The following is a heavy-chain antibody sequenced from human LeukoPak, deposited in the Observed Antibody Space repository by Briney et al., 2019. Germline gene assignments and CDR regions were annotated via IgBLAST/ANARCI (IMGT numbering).Heavy chain of an antibody. CDR1: GGSFSGYY. V-gene: IGHV4-34*01. CDR3: ARVVRGYSYGYLYYFDY. J-gene: IGHJ4*02. CDR2: INHSGSA. D-gene: IGHD5-18*01. Sequence: PSETLSLTCAVYGGSFSGYYWSWIRQPPGKGLEWIGEINHSGSANYNPSLKSRVTISVDTSKNQFSLKLSSVTAADTAVYYCARVVRGYSYGYLYYFDYWVQGTLVTVSS.